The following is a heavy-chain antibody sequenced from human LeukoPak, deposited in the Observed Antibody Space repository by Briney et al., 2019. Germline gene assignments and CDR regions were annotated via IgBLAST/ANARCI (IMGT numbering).Heavy chain of an antibody. CDR1: GFTFNTYT. J-gene: IGHJ4*02. V-gene: IGHV3-48*04. Sequence: PGGSLRLSCAASGFTFNTYTMNWVRQAPGKGLEWISYIDTSTTVTYYADSVKGRFTISRDNAKNSLYLQMNSLRAEDTAVYYCARGGAFGSCLDYWGQGTLVTVSS. CDR2: IDTSTTVT. CDR3: ARGGAFGSCLDY. D-gene: IGHD2-15*01.